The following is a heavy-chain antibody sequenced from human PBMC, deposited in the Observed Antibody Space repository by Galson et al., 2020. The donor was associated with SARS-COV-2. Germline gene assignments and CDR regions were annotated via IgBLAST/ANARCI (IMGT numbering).Heavy chain of an antibody. D-gene: IGHD6-19*01. CDR3: STTTPIAVAGKLDWFDP. CDR2: FDSEDGET. V-gene: IGHV1-24*01. CDR1: GYTLTELS. Sequence: GESLKISCKVSGYTLTELSMHWVRQAPGKGLEWMGGFDSEDGETIYAQKFQGRVTMTEDTSTDTAYMELSSLRSEDTAVYYCSTTTPIAVAGKLDWFDPWGQGTLVTVSS. J-gene: IGHJ5*02.